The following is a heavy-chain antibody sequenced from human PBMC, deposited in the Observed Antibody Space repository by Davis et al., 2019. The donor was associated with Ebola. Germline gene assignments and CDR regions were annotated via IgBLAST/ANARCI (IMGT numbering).Heavy chain of an antibody. J-gene: IGHJ4*02. CDR2: MYPGGST. D-gene: IGHD3-22*01. Sequence: GGSLRLSCAASGLTVRSNYMSWVRQAQGKGLEWVSVMYPGGSTYYADSVTGRFTISRDNSRNTMYLQMNSLRAEDTAVYYCARQVNKYYYDSSGYFDYWGQGTLVTVSS. V-gene: IGHV3-66*04. CDR1: GLTVRSNY. CDR3: ARQVNKYYYDSSGYFDY.